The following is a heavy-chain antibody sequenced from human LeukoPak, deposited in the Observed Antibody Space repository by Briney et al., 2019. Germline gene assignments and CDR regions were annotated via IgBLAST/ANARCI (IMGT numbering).Heavy chain of an antibody. CDR3: AKDRRMTTVTVSAFDI. D-gene: IGHD4-17*01. V-gene: IGHV3-9*01. CDR2: ISWNSVSI. J-gene: IGHJ3*02. CDR1: GFTFDDYA. Sequence: GGSLRLSCAASGFTFDDYAMHWVRQAPGKGLEWVSGISWNSVSIGYADSVKGRFTISRDNAKNSLYLQMNSLRAEDTALYYCAKDRRMTTVTVSAFDIWGQGTMVTVSS.